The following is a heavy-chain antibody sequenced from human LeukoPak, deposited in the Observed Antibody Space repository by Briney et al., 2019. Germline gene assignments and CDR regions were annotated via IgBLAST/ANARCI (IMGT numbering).Heavy chain of an antibody. CDR3: PPDLSKPTNFDY. CDR2: ISGRGDST. J-gene: IGHJ4*02. D-gene: IGHD1-14*01. CDR1: GFTFSSYA. V-gene: IGHV3-23*01. Sequence: GGSLRLSCAASGFTFSSYAMSWVRQAPGKGLEWVSAISGRGDSTYYADSVKGRFTISRDNSKNTLYLQMNSLRAEDTAVYYFPPDLSKPTNFDYWGQGTRSPSPQ.